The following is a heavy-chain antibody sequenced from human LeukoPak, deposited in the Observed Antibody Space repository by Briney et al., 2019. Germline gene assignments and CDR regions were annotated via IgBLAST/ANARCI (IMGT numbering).Heavy chain of an antibody. CDR2: IDYSGST. CDR3: ARSIRGYSSGWYYFDY. V-gene: IGHV4-39*07. J-gene: IGHJ4*02. D-gene: IGHD6-19*01. Sequence: PSETLSLTCSVSGGSISRRLYYWGWIRQTPGKGLEWIGSIDYSGSTYYNPSLKSRVTVLVDTSKDQFSLRLTSVTAADTAVYYCARSIRGYSSGWYYFDYWGQGTLITVSS. CDR1: GGSISRRLYY.